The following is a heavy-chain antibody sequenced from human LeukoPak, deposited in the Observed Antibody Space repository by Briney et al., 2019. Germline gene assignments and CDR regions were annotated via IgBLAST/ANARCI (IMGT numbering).Heavy chain of an antibody. Sequence: SETLSLTCAVYGGSFSGYYWSWIRQPPGKGLEWIGEINHSGSTNYNPSLKSRVTISVDTSKNQFSLKLSSVTAADTAVYYCARESEYYDSSGYSYYFDYWGQGTLVTVSS. J-gene: IGHJ4*02. V-gene: IGHV4-34*01. CDR1: GGSFSGYY. D-gene: IGHD3-22*01. CDR2: INHSGST. CDR3: ARESEYYDSSGYSYYFDY.